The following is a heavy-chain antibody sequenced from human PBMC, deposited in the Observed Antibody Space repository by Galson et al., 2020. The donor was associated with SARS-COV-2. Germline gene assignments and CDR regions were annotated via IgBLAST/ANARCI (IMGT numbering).Heavy chain of an antibody. CDR1: GFTFSDYA. CDR3: AREKELAVAGHKRNAFDI. CDR2: ISYDGYNN. J-gene: IGHJ3*02. V-gene: IGHV3-30*04. D-gene: IGHD6-19*01. Sequence: GESLKISCAASGFTFSDYAIHWVRQAPGKGLEWVAVISYDGYNNHYADSLKGRFTISRDNSKNTLYLQMNSLRAEDTAVYYCAREKELAVAGHKRNAFDIWGQGTMVTVSS.